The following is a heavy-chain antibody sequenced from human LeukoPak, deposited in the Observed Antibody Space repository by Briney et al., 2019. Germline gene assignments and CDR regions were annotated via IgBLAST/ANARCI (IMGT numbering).Heavy chain of an antibody. D-gene: IGHD3-22*01. CDR1: GFTFSSYS. CDR2: ISSSSSYI. CDR3: AKRKSGYQERKFFDY. J-gene: IGHJ4*02. Sequence: KPGGSLRLSCAASGFTFSSYSMNWVRQAPGKGLEWVSSISSSSSYIYYADSVKGRFTISRDNAKNSLYLQMNSLRAEDTAVYYCAKRKSGYQERKFFDYWGQGTLVTVSS. V-gene: IGHV3-21*04.